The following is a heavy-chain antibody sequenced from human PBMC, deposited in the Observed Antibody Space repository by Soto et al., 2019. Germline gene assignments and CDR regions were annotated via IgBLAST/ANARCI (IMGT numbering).Heavy chain of an antibody. CDR2: IKSKTDGGTT. Sequence: EVQLVESGGGLVKPGGSLRLSCAASGFTFSNAWMSWVRQAPGKGLEWVGRIKSKTDGGTTDYAAPVNGRFTISRDDSKNTLYLQMNSLKTEDTAVYYCTTALGYCSGGSCPNFDYWGQGTLVTVSS. CDR3: TTALGYCSGGSCPNFDY. J-gene: IGHJ4*02. CDR1: GFTFSNAW. D-gene: IGHD2-15*01. V-gene: IGHV3-15*01.